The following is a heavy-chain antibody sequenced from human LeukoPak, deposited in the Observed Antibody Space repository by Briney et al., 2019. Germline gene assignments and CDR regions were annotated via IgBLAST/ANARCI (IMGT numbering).Heavy chain of an antibody. J-gene: IGHJ4*02. Sequence: GGSLRLSCAASGFTFTNAWMNWVRQAPGKGLEWVGRIKSKADGETIDYAAPVKGRFTFSRDDSTNMLYLQMNSLKSEDTAVYYCSTLTSRGLSDSWGQGTLVTASS. V-gene: IGHV3-15*07. CDR1: GFTFTNAW. CDR3: STLTSRGLSDS. D-gene: IGHD1-20*01. CDR2: IKSKADGETI.